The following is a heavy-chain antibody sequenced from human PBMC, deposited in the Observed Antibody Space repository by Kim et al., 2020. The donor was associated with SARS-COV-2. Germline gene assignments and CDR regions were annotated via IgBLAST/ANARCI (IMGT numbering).Heavy chain of an antibody. J-gene: IGHJ6*02. CDR1: GYTFTGYY. V-gene: IGHV1-2*02. CDR2: INLNSGGT. Sequence: ASVKVSCKASGYTFTGYYMHWVRQAPGQGLEWMGWINLNSGGTNYAQKFQGRVTMTRDTSISTAYMELSRLRSDDTAIYYCARDQYIVFGYGMDVWGQGTTVTVSS. D-gene: IGHD2-15*01. CDR3: ARDQYIVFGYGMDV.